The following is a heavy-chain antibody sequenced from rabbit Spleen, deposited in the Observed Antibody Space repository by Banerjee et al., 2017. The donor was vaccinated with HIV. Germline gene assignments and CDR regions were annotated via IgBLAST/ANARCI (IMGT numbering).Heavy chain of an antibody. CDR3: ARGPSGPGAAYALTLLDL. CDR1: GFSFRSSYW. Sequence: QSLEESGGDLVKPGASLTLTCKGSGFSFRSSYWTCWVRQAPGKGLEWIGCIYTNSGATYFATWAKGRFTVSKASSTTVTLQMTSLTAADTATYFCARGPSGPGAAYALTLLDLWGPGPLVTVS. CDR2: IYTNSGAT. J-gene: IGHJ3*01. V-gene: IGHV1S40*01. D-gene: IGHD3-1*01.